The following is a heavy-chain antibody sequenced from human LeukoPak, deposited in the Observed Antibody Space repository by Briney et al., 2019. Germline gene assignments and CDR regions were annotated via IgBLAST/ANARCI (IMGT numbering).Heavy chain of an antibody. CDR3: ARYRPPLYYRSYYFDY. J-gene: IGHJ4*02. D-gene: IGHD2-2*02. CDR2: SYHIGTI. Sequence: SETLSLTCSVSGYSISSAYFWGCIRQPPGKEVEWSGSSYHIGTIYYNPSLNSRATISVDTSKNQFSLNLSSVTAAATAVYYWARYRPPLYYRSYYFDYWGQGTLVTVSS. CDR1: GYSISSAYF. V-gene: IGHV4-38-2*02.